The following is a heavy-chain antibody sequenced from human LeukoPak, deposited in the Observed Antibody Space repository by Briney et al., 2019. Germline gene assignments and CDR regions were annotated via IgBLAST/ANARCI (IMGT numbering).Heavy chain of an antibody. D-gene: IGHD3-9*01. Sequence: GGSLRLSCAASGFTFSSYSMNWVRQAPGKGLEWVSSISSSSSYIYYADSAKGRFTISRDNAKNSLYLQMNSLRAEDTAVYYCATTVLRYFDWLFGAFDIWGQGTMVTVSS. CDR2: ISSSSSYI. CDR3: ATTVLRYFDWLFGAFDI. CDR1: GFTFSSYS. V-gene: IGHV3-21*01. J-gene: IGHJ3*02.